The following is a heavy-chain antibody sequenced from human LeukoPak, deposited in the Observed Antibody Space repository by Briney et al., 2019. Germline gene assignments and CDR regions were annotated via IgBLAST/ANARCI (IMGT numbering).Heavy chain of an antibody. D-gene: IGHD3-10*01. CDR3: ASQYGLDY. CDR2: ISSNGSTM. CDR1: GFTFSDYY. Sequence: GGSLRLSCAASGFTFSDYYMIWVRQAPGKGLEWVSYISSNGSTMYYADSVKGRFTVFRDNAKNSLYLQMNSLRAEDTAVYYCASQYGLDYWGQGTLVTVSS. V-gene: IGHV3-11*01. J-gene: IGHJ4*02.